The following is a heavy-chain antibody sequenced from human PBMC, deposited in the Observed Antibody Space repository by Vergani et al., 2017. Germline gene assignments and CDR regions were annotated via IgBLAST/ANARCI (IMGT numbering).Heavy chain of an antibody. CDR3: GGGSDNYN. Sequence: EVQVLQSEGAVVQPGGSMRLSCVASGFPFSSHALSLVRQGHGQGLEWVSSIKNTGDSTHYADSGKGRFTISRDKSKKTLYLQMNGLTVEATAVYYCGGGSDNYNWGQGTLVTVSS. J-gene: IGHJ4*02. CDR2: IKNTGDST. D-gene: IGHD5-24*01. CDR1: GFPFSSHA. V-gene: IGHV3-23*01.